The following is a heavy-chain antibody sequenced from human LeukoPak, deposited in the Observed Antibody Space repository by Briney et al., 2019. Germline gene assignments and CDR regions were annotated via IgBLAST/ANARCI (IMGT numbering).Heavy chain of an antibody. D-gene: IGHD3-9*01. CDR1: GYTFTSYD. CDR2: MNPNSGNT. CDR3: ARYLGEKTAFDI. Sequence: GASVKVSCKASGYTFTSYDINWVRQATRQGLEWMGWMNPNSGNTGYAQKFQGRVTMTRNTSISTAYMELSSLRSEDTAVYYCARYLGEKTAFDIWGQGTLVTVSS. J-gene: IGHJ4*02. V-gene: IGHV1-8*01.